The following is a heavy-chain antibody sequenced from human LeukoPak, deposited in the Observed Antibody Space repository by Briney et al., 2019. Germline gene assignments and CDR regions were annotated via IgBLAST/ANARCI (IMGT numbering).Heavy chain of an antibody. Sequence: SETLSLTCSVSGGSISSYYWSWIRQPPGKGLEWIGYIYYSGSTSYNPSLKSRVTISADTSKNQFSLKLSSVTAADTAVYYCARDQVYGYSSGWVFDYWGQGTLVTVSS. V-gene: IGHV4-59*01. CDR1: GGSISSYY. CDR3: ARDQVYGYSSGWVFDY. D-gene: IGHD6-19*01. J-gene: IGHJ4*02. CDR2: IYYSGST.